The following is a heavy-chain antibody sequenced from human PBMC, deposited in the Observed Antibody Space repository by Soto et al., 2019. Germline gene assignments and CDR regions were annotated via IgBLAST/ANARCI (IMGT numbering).Heavy chain of an antibody. V-gene: IGHV1-2*04. Sequence: ASVKVSCEASGYSFTDYHIRWVRQAPGQGLEWLGRINPKSGGTSTAQKFQGWVTMTRDRSISTVYMELTRLRSDDTAVYFCARGHSTDCSNGVCSFFYNHEMDVWGAGTTVTVSP. J-gene: IGHJ6*04. D-gene: IGHD2-8*01. CDR2: INPKSGGT. CDR3: ARGHSTDCSNGVCSFFYNHEMDV. CDR1: GYSFTDYH.